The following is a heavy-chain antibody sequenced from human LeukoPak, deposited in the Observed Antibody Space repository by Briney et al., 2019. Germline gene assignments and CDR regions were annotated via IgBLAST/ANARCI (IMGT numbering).Heavy chain of an antibody. V-gene: IGHV3-23*01. J-gene: IGHJ6*03. CDR1: GFTFGSYG. Sequence: PGGTLRLSCAASGFTFGSYGMSWVRQAPGKGLEWVSAISGSGGSTYYADSVKGRFTISRDNSKNTLYLQMNSLRAEDTAVYYCAKDPSVATYYYYYMDVWGKGTTVTISS. CDR3: AKDPSVATYYYYYMDV. D-gene: IGHD5-12*01. CDR2: ISGSGGST.